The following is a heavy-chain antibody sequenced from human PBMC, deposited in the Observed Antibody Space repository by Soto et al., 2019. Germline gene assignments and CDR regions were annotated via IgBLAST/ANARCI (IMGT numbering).Heavy chain of an antibody. CDR1: GFIFSNYG. Sequence: QVQLVEFGGGVVQPGRSLRLSCVGSGFIFSNYGMHWVRQAPGKGLEWVAFISYDGSDILYADSVKGRFTISRDNSKSTLFLHMNRPTAEDTAIYFCAIVRVADSSLDHWGQGTLVTVSS. CDR3: AIVRVADSSLDH. J-gene: IGHJ4*02. D-gene: IGHD3-10*02. CDR2: ISYDGSDI. V-gene: IGHV3-30*03.